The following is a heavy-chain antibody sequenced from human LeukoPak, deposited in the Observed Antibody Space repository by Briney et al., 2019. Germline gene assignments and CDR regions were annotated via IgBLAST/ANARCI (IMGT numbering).Heavy chain of an antibody. CDR1: GFPFSSYT. CDR2: ISSSSSYI. V-gene: IGHV3-21*01. Sequence: GGSLRLSCAASGFPFSSYTMNWVRQAPGKGLEWVSSISSSSSYIYYADSMKRRFTISRDNAKNSLYLQMNSLRDDDTAVYYCARDRNYDYIWGSYRPDYFDYWGQGTLVTVSS. D-gene: IGHD3-16*02. J-gene: IGHJ4*02. CDR3: ARDRNYDYIWGSYRPDYFDY.